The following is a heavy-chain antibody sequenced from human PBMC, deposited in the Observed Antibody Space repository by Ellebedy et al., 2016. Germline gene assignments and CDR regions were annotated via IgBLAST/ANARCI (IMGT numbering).Heavy chain of an antibody. V-gene: IGHV3-9*01. D-gene: IGHD3-10*01. CDR2: ISWNSGSI. CDR1: GFTFDDYA. J-gene: IGHJ6*02. Sequence: GGSLRLSCAASGFTFDDYAMHWVRQAPGKGLEWVSGISWNSGSIGYADSVKGRFTISRDNAKNSLYLQMNSLRAEDTALYYCAKEGYYGSGSYYRSGYYGMDVWGQGTTVTVSS. CDR3: AKEGYYGSGSYYRSGYYGMDV.